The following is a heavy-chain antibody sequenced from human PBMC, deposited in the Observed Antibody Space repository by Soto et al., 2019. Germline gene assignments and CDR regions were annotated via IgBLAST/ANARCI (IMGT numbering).Heavy chain of an antibody. V-gene: IGHV3-33*01. J-gene: IGHJ4*02. CDR2: MWYDGTNK. CDR1: GFTFSSYG. Sequence: QVQLVESGGGVVQPGRSLRLSCAASGFTFSSYGTHWVRQAPGKGLEWVAVMWYDGTNKYYADSVKGRFTISRDNSKNPLYLQMNSLRAEDTAVYYCARSGFASSFDYWGQGTLVTVSS. D-gene: IGHD5-12*01. CDR3: ARSGFASSFDY.